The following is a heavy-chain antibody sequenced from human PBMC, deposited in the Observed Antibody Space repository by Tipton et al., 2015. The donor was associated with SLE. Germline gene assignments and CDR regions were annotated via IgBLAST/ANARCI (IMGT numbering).Heavy chain of an antibody. D-gene: IGHD2-2*01. CDR2: IWYDGSKK. V-gene: IGHV3-33*08. CDR3: ARKGLDQAAFDI. J-gene: IGHJ3*02. CDR1: GFTFSSYS. Sequence: SLRLSCAASGFTFSSYSMNWVRQAPGKGLEWVAVIWYDGSKKNYGDSVKGRFTISRDNSKNTVNLQMDSLRADDTAVYYCARKGLDQAAFDIWGQGTMVTVSS.